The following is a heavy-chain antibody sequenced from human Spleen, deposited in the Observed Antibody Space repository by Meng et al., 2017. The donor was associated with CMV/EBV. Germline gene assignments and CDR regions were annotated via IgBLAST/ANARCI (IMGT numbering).Heavy chain of an antibody. CDR2: IYETGST. D-gene: IGHD3-3*01. V-gene: IGHV4-30-2*01. J-gene: IGHJ5*02. CDR1: GSISSGAYS. CDR3: ARNLYHDFWSGWFDP. Sequence: GSISSGAYSWSWLRQPPGKGLEWIGHIYETGSTYYNPSLKSRVTISIDTSSNQFSLKLTSMTAADSAVYYCARNLYHDFWSGWFDPWGQGALVTVSS.